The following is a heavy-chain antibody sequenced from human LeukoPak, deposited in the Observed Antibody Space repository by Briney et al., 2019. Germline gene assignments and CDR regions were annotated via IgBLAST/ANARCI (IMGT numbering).Heavy chain of an antibody. D-gene: IGHD1-26*01. CDR2: ISSSGSTI. CDR3: AREIGGSYYEDYFDY. J-gene: IGHJ4*02. Sequence: PGGSLRLSCAASGFIFSDHYLDWVRQAPGKGLEWVSYISSSGSTIYYADSVKGRFTISRDNAKNSLYLQMNSLRAEDTAVYYCAREIGGSYYEDYFDYWGQGTLVTVSS. V-gene: IGHV3-11*04. CDR1: GFIFSDHY.